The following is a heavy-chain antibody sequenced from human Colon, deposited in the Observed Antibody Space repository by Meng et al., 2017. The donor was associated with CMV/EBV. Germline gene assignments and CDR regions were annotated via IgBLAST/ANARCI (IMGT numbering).Heavy chain of an antibody. V-gene: IGHV4-30-4*08. J-gene: IGHJ4*02. Sequence: LRLSCTVSGGSINSGDYYWAWIRQSPGKGLEWIGYIHHSGNTFYNPSLKSRVTISVDMPNKHFSLNLRSVTAADTAVYYCARENSTSTGGFDFWGQGTLVTVSS. CDR1: GGSINSGDYY. CDR2: IHHSGNT. D-gene: IGHD2-2*01. CDR3: ARENSTSTGGFDF.